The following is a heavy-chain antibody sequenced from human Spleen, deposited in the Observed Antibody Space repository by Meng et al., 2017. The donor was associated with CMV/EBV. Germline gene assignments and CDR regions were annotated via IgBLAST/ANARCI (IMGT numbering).Heavy chain of an antibody. Sequence: ASVKVSCKASSYTFIDHHMHWVRQAPGQGLEWMGWINPGSGDAKYAQKFQDRVTLSRDTSISTAYMDLSRLRSDDTAVYYCVRGTIMIRDYHHHGLDVWGHGTSVTSP. CDR2: INPGSGDA. CDR1: SYTFIDHH. CDR3: VRGTIMIRDYHHHGLDV. D-gene: IGHD3-16*01. V-gene: IGHV1-2*02. J-gene: IGHJ6*02.